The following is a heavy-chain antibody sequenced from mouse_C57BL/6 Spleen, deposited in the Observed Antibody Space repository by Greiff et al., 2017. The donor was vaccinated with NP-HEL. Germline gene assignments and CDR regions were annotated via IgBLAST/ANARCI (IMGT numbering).Heavy chain of an antibody. CDR3: AREFRIRLYAMDY. J-gene: IGHJ4*01. CDR1: GYTFTDYY. V-gene: IGHV1-76*01. CDR2: IYPGSGNT. Sequence: QVQLKQSGAELVRPGASVKLSCKASGYTFTDYYINWVKQRPGQGLEWIARIYPGSGNTYYNEKFKGKATLTAEKSSCTAYMQLSSLTSEDSAVYFCAREFRIRLYAMDYWGQGTSVTVSS.